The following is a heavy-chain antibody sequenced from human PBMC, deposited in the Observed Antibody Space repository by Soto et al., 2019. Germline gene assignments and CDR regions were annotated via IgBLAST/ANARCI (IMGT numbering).Heavy chain of an antibody. J-gene: IGHJ5*02. Sequence: QVQLQESGPGLVKPSQTLSLTCTVSGGSISSGGYYWSWIRQHPGKGLEWIGYIYYSGSTYYNPSLKSRVTISVDTSKNQFSLKLCSVTAADTAVYYCARDHKGGMAARQFDPWGQGTLVTVSS. CDR3: ARDHKGGMAARQFDP. CDR2: IYYSGST. CDR1: GGSISSGGYY. D-gene: IGHD6-6*01. V-gene: IGHV4-31*03.